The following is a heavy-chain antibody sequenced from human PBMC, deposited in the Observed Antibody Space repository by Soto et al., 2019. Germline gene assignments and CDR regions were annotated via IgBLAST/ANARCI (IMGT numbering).Heavy chain of an antibody. D-gene: IGHD2-15*01. V-gene: IGHV1-8*01. J-gene: IGHJ2*01. CDR3: ARGLVVVSATYWYFDL. CDR2: MNPNSGKA. CDR1: GYTFTSYD. Sequence: QVQLVQSGAEVKKPGALVKVSCKASGYTFTSYDINWVRQAAGQGLEWIGWMNPNSGKAVYAQKFQGRVTMAGNTSISTAYMELSSLRSDDTAVYFCARGLVVVSATYWYFDLWGRGTLVTVSS.